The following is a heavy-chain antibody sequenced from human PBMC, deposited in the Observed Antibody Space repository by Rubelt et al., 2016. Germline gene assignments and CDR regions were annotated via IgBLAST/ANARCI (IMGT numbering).Heavy chain of an antibody. V-gene: IGHV4-34*01. D-gene: IGHD6-13*01. J-gene: IGHJ6*02. CDR3: ACLAAAGTVNYYYYGMDV. Sequence: KSRVTISVDTSKNQFSLKLSSVTAADTAVYYCACLAAAGTVNYYYYGMDVWGQGTTVTVSS.